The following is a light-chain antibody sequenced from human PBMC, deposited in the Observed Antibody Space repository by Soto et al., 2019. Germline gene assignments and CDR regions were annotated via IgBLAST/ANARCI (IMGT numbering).Light chain of an antibody. V-gene: IGKV3-15*01. CDR1: QGVRSN. Sequence: ETVMTQSPDTLSMSPGERVTLSCRASQGVRSNLAWYQQKGGQAPRLLIYDASTRAAGIPARFSGSASGTEFTLAISSLQSDDSAIYYCQHYNNWPPYNFGQGTKLEIK. CDR2: DAS. CDR3: QHYNNWPPYN. J-gene: IGKJ2*01.